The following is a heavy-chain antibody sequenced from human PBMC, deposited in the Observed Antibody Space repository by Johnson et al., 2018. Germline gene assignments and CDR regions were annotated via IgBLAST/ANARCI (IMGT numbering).Heavy chain of an antibody. D-gene: IGHD1-26*01. CDR2: ISWHSGSL. V-gene: IGHV3-9*01. CDR3: AASYRGSVGAFDI. Sequence: EVQLLESGGGVVQPGRSLRLACAASGFTFDDYAMHWVRPAPGKGLEWVSGISWHSGSLGYVDSVKGRFTISRDNAKNSLYLQMNSLRAEDKALYYCAASYRGSVGAFDIWGQGTMVTVSS. CDR1: GFTFDDYA. J-gene: IGHJ3*02.